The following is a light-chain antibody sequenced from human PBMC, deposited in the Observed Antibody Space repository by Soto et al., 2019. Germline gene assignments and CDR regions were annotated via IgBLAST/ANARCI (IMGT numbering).Light chain of an antibody. CDR2: DVS. CDR1: SSDVGGYNY. V-gene: IGLV2-11*01. Sequence: QSVLAQPRSVSLYPRQSVTISCTGSSSDVGGYNYVSWYQQHPGKAPQLIIYDVSKRPSGVPDRFSGSKSGNTASLTISGLQAEVEADYYCCSYAGSYTFVFGTGTKVTVL. J-gene: IGLJ1*01. CDR3: CSYAGSYTFV.